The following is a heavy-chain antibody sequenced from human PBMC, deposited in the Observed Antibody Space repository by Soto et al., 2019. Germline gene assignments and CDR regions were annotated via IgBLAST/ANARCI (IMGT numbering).Heavy chain of an antibody. CDR2: ISSTTNYI. J-gene: IGHJ4*02. V-gene: IGHV3-21*01. CDR1: GFTFTRYS. Sequence: GRSLRLSRAASGFTFTRYSMNWVRQAPGNGLEWVSSISSTTNYIYYADSMKGRFTVARDNAKNSVYLEMNSLSDEDTAVYYCARESEDLTSNFDYWGQGTLVTVSS. CDR3: ARESEDLTSNFDY.